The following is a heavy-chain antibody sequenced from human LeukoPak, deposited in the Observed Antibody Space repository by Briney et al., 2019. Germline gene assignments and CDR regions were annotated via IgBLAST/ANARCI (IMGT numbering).Heavy chain of an antibody. CDR1: GGTFSSYA. D-gene: IGHD3-3*02. CDR3: AREFISGRNWFDP. Sequence: SVKVSCKASGGTFSSYAISWVRQAPGQGLEWMRGIIPIFGTANYAQKFQGRVTITADESTSTAYMELSSLRSEDTAVYYCAREFISGRNWFDPWGQGTLVTVSS. V-gene: IGHV1-69*13. J-gene: IGHJ5*02. CDR2: IIPIFGTA.